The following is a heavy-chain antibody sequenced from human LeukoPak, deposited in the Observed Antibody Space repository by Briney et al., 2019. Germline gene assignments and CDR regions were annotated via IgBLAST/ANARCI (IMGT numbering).Heavy chain of an antibody. CDR2: INPSGGTT. CDR1: GYTFTSYY. V-gene: IGHV1-46*01. Sequence: ASVKVSCKASGYTFTSYYIHWVRQAPGQGLEWMGIINPSGGTTTYAQKFQGRVTMTRDTSTSIVYMELSSLRSEDTTFYYCARESPGIAAAGTFRALDIWGQGTMVTVSS. D-gene: IGHD6-13*01. CDR3: ARESPGIAAAGTFRALDI. J-gene: IGHJ3*02.